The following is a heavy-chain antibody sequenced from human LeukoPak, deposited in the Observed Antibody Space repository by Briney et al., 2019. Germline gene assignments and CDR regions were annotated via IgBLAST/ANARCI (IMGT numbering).Heavy chain of an antibody. D-gene: IGHD3-10*01. V-gene: IGHV4-59*08. CDR2: IYHTGTT. CDR1: RGSTSSYY. Sequence: SETLSLTCTVSRGSTSSYYWNWIRQPPGRGLEWIGYIYHTGTTNYNPSLKSRVTISLDTSKDQFSLKLSSVTAADTAVYYCARHEYSYGSGTYYYYGMDVWGQGTTVTVSS. J-gene: IGHJ6*02. CDR3: ARHEYSYGSGTYYYYGMDV.